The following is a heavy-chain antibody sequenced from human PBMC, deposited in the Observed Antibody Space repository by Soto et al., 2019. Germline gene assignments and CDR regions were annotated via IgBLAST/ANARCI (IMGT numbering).Heavy chain of an antibody. V-gene: IGHV1-46*01. CDR2: INPSGGST. J-gene: IGHJ6*02. Sequence: ASVKVSCKASGYTFTSYYMHWVRQAPGQGLEWMGIINPSGGSTSYAQKIQGRVTMTRDTSTSTVYMELSSLRSEDTAVYYCSIDCSGVSCYPRGAYYSSGIDVWGQGTTVTVSS. CDR3: SIDCSGVSCYPRGAYYSSGIDV. CDR1: GYTFTSYY. D-gene: IGHD2-15*01.